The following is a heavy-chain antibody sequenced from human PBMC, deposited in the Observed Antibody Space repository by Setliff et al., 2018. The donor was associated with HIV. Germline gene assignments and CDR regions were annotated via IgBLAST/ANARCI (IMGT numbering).Heavy chain of an antibody. D-gene: IGHD5-18*01. CDR1: GFTFSGYG. J-gene: IGHJ6*03. Sequence: PGGSLRLSCAASGFTFSGYGMYWVRQAPGKGLEWVAFIRYDGSNQYYADSVKGRFTISRDNSKNTLYLQMNSLRAEDTAVYYCARDQWGYSYGYYYYYYMDVWGKGTTVTVSS. V-gene: IGHV3-30*02. CDR2: IRYDGSNQ. CDR3: ARDQWGYSYGYYYYYYMDV.